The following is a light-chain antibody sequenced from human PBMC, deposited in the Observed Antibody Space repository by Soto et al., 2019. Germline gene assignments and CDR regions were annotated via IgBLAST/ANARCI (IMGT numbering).Light chain of an antibody. CDR1: QSIDSN. CDR2: DAS. J-gene: IGKJ2*01. Sequence: IVMTQSPATLSLSPGERATLSCRASQSIDSNLVWYQQRPGQAPRLLTYDASTGATDIPARFSGSGSGTEFTLTISSLQSEDSAVYYCQQYKSWFTFGQGTKLEIK. CDR3: QQYKSWFT. V-gene: IGKV3-15*01.